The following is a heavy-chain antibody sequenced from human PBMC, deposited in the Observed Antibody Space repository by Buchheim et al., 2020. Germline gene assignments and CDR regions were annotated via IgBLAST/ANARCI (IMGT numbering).Heavy chain of an antibody. CDR3: ARDGPLELTDY. V-gene: IGHV3-21*01. D-gene: IGHD1-7*01. J-gene: IGHJ4*02. CDR2: ISSSSSYI. Sequence: EVQLVESGGGLVKPGGSLRLSCAASGFTFSSYSMNWVRQAPGKGLEWVSSISSSSSYIYYVDSVKGRFTISRDNAKNSLYLQMNSLRAEDTAVYYCARDGPLELTDYWGQGTL. CDR1: GFTFSSYS.